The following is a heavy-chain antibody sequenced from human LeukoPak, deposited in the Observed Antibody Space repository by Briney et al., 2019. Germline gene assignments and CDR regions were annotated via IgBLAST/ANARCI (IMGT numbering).Heavy chain of an antibody. CDR2: IYYSGST. Sequence: PSETLSLTCTVSGGSISSSSYYWGWIRQPPGKGLEWIGSIYYSGSTYYNPSLKSRVTISVDTSKNQFSLKLSSVTAADTAVYYCAGKQTGRYSYAHLFDYWGQGTLVTVSS. CDR1: GGSISSSSYY. CDR3: AGKQTGRYSYAHLFDY. J-gene: IGHJ4*02. D-gene: IGHD5-18*01. V-gene: IGHV4-39*01.